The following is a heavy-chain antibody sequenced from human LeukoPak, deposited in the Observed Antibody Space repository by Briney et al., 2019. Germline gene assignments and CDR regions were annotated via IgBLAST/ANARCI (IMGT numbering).Heavy chain of an antibody. J-gene: IGHJ5*02. CDR2: ITWNGDKT. Sequence: RSGGSLRLSCTASGFKFDDYDMSWVRQVPGKGLEWVSGITWNGDKTGYSDSVRGRFAISRDNTKKSLYLQMSSLRAEDTALYYCARDPFCSSTGCYFEDWFDPWGPGTLVTVSS. V-gene: IGHV3-20*04. CDR1: GFKFDDYD. D-gene: IGHD2-2*01. CDR3: ARDPFCSSTGCYFEDWFDP.